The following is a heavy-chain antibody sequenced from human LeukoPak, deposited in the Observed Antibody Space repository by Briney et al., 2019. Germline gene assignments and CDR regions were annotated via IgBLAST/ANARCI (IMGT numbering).Heavy chain of an antibody. CDR2: ISSSSSYI. D-gene: IGHD3-10*01. CDR3: ARGFGGFQAPY. Sequence: GGSLRLSCAASGFTFSSYSMNWVRQAPGKGLEWVSSISSSSSYIYYADSVKGRFTISRDNAKNSLYLQMNSLRAEDTAVHYCARGFGGFQAPYWGQGTLVTVSS. V-gene: IGHV3-21*01. CDR1: GFTFSSYS. J-gene: IGHJ4*02.